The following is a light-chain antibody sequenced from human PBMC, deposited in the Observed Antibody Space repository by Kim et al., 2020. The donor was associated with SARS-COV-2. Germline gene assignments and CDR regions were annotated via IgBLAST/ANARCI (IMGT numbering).Light chain of an antibody. J-gene: IGLJ1*01. CDR1: NSDVGVYNY. CDR2: DVN. V-gene: IGLV2-14*03. CDR3: TSYTGSSTHV. Sequence: QSALTQPASVSGSPGQSITISCTGTNSDVGVYNYVSWYQQHPGKAPKLMIYDVNKRPSGVSIRFSGSKSGNTASLTISGLRPEDEADYYCTSYTGSSTHVFGSGTKVTVL.